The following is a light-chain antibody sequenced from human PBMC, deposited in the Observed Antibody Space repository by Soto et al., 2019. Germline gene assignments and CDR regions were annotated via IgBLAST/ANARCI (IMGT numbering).Light chain of an antibody. V-gene: IGKV1-39*01. CDR3: QQSYSTPWT. J-gene: IGKJ1*01. CDR1: QSISSY. Sequence: DIQMTQSPSSLSASLGDRVTITCRASQSISSYLNWYQQKPGKAPKLLIYAASSLQSGVPSRFSGSGSGTDFTLTISSLQPEDCATYYCQQSYSTPWTFGQGTKVEIK. CDR2: AAS.